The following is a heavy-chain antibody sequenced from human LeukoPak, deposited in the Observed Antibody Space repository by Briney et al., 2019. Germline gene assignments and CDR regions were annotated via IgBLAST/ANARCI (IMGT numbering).Heavy chain of an antibody. D-gene: IGHD2-2*01. J-gene: IGHJ4*02. CDR3: ASLVIPIYYFDY. CDR1: GYTLTELS. Sequence: VASVTVSCKVSGYTLTELSMHWVRQAPGKGLEWMGGFDPEDGETIYAQKFQGRVTMTEDTSTDTAYMELSSLRSGDTAVYYCASLVIPIYYFDYWGQGTLVTVSS. V-gene: IGHV1-24*01. CDR2: FDPEDGET.